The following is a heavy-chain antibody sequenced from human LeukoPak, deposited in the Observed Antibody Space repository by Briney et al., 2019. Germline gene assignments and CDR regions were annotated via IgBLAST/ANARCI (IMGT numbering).Heavy chain of an antibody. V-gene: IGHV4-4*07. CDR1: GGSISSYY. J-gene: IGHJ5*02. CDR2: IYTSGST. CDR3: ARVNIVVVPAGPSTAELDP. D-gene: IGHD2-2*01. Sequence: SETLSLTCTVSGGSISSYYWSWIRQPAGKGLEWIGRIYTSGSTNYNPSLKSRVTMSVDTSKNQFSLKLSSVTAADTAVYYCARVNIVVVPAGPSTAELDPWGQGTLVTVSS.